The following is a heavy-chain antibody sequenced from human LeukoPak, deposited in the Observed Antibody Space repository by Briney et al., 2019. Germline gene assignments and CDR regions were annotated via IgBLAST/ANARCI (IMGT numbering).Heavy chain of an antibody. CDR3: ARSVSYYGYFDH. Sequence: GSLRLSCAASGFTFSSYAMSWIRQPPGKGLEWIGYIYGSGITNYKPSLKTRVTISADTSKNHFSLKLSSVTAADTAFYYCARSVSYYGYFDHWGQGTLVTVSS. D-gene: IGHD1-26*01. CDR1: GFTFSSYA. CDR2: IYGSGIT. V-gene: IGHV4-59*01. J-gene: IGHJ4*02.